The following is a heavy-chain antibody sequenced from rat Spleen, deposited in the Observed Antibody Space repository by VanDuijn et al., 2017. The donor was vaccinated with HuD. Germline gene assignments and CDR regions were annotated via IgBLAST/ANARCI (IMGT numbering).Heavy chain of an antibody. CDR3: GKDMNYFSTYPFYLMGA. Sequence: EVQLVESGGGLVQPGRSLKLSCAASGFTFSDYNMAWVRQAPKKGLEWVATISYDGSSTYYRDSVKGRFTISRDNAENTVYLQMNSLRSEDTATYFCGKDMNYFSTYPFYLMGAWGQGASVTVSS. D-gene: IGHD1-2*01. CDR2: ISYDGSST. CDR1: GFTFSDYN. J-gene: IGHJ4*01. V-gene: IGHV5-7*01.